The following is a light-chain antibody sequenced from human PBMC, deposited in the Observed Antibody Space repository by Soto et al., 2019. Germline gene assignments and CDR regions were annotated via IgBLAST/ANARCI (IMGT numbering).Light chain of an antibody. V-gene: IGKV3-15*01. CDR2: GAS. CDR1: QSVSSN. J-gene: IGKJ5*01. CDR3: QQYNNWPSIT. Sequence: EIVMTQSPATLSVSPGERATLSCRASQSVSSNLAWYQQKPGQAPRLLIYGASTRAPGIPARFSGSGSGTEFTLTISSLQSEDFAISYCQQYNNWPSITFGQGTRLEIK.